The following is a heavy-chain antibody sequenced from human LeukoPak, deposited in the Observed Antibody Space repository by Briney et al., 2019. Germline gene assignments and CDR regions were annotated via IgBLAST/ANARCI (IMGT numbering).Heavy chain of an antibody. CDR2: ISSSSSYI. CDR3: ARLTWICSNGVCYSGFDY. J-gene: IGHJ4*02. V-gene: IGHV3-21*01. D-gene: IGHD2-8*01. Sequence: GSLRLSCAASGFTFSSYSMNWVRQAPGKGLEWVSSISSSSSYIYYADSVKGRFTISRDNAKNSLYLQMNSLRAEDTAVYYCARLTWICSNGVCYSGFDYWGQGTLVTVSS. CDR1: GFTFSSYS.